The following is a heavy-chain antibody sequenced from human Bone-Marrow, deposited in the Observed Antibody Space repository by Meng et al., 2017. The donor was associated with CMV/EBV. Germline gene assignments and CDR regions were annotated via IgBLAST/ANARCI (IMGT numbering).Heavy chain of an antibody. CDR3: ARDSGSGYGSFTFDY. CDR2: IIPIFGTA. Sequence: SGGTFSSYAISWVRQAPGQGLEWMGGIIPIFGTANYAQKFQGGVTITADKSTGTTYMELSSLRSEDTAVYYCARDSGSGYGSFTFDYWGQGTLVTVSS. D-gene: IGHD6-25*01. V-gene: IGHV1-69*06. CDR1: GGTFSSYA. J-gene: IGHJ4*02.